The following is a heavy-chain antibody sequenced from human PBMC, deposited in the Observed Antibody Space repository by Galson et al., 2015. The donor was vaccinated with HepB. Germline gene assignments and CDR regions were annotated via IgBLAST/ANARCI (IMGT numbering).Heavy chain of an antibody. D-gene: IGHD6-19*01. CDR3: ASPEPGLAVAGYFYGMDV. Sequence: SVKASCKASGGTFSSYTISWVRQAPGQGLEWMGRIIPILGIANYAQKFQGRVTITADKSTSTAYMELSSLRSEDTAVYYCASPEPGLAVAGYFYGMDVWGQGTTVTVSS. CDR2: IIPILGIA. CDR1: GGTFSSYT. J-gene: IGHJ6*02. V-gene: IGHV1-69*02.